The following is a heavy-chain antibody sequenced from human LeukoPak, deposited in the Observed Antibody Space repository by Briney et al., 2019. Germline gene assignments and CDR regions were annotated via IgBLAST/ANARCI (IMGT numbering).Heavy chain of an antibody. J-gene: IGHJ5*02. CDR2: ISAYNGNT. D-gene: IGHD3-9*01. V-gene: IGHV1-18*01. CDR1: GYTFTSYG. CDR3: ARVWDSGYDILTGRRGDWFDP. Sequence: ASVKVSCKASGYTFTSYGISWVRQAPGQGLEWMGWISAYNGNTNYAQKLQGRVTMTTDTSTSTAYMELRSLRSDDTAVYYCARVWDSGYDILTGRRGDWFDPWGQGTLVTVSS.